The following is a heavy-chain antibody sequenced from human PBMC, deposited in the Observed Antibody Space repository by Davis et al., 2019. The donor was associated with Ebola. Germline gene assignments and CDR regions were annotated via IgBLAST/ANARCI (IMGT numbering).Heavy chain of an antibody. J-gene: IGHJ6*02. CDR1: GGSFSGYY. CDR3: ARGTPNYYDSSGYYWGDYYYYGMDV. CDR2: INHSGST. Sequence: MPGGSLRLTCAVYGGSFSGYYWSWIRQPPGKGLEWIGEINHSGSTNYNPSLKSRVTISVDTSKNQFSLKLSSVTAADTAVYYCARGTPNYYDSSGYYWGDYYYYGMDVWGQGTTVTVSS. D-gene: IGHD3-22*01. V-gene: IGHV4-34*01.